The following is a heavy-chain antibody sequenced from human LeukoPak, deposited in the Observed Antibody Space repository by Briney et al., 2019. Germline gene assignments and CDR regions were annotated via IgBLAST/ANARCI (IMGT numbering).Heavy chain of an antibody. Sequence: PSETLSLTCTVSGGSISSSSYYWGWIRQPPGKGLEWIGSIYYSGSTYYNPSLKSRVTISVDMSKNQFSLKLSSVTAADTAVYYCARDPSLSDSSSWYYWYFDLWGRGTLVTVSS. V-gene: IGHV4-39*07. CDR3: ARDPSLSDSSSWYYWYFDL. D-gene: IGHD6-13*01. J-gene: IGHJ2*01. CDR2: IYYSGST. CDR1: GGSISSSSYY.